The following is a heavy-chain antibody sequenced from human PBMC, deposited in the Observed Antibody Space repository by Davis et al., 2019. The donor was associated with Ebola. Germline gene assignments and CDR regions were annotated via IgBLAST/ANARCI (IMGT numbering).Heavy chain of an antibody. CDR3: ARRSYDFWSGYATFDY. Sequence: ASVTVSCKASGYTFTSYYMHWVRQAPGQGLEWMGIINPSGGSTSYAQKFQGRVTMTRDTSISTAYMELSRLRSDDTAVYYCARRSYDFWSGYATFDYWGQGTLVTVSS. CDR1: GYTFTSYY. V-gene: IGHV1-46*01. J-gene: IGHJ4*02. CDR2: INPSGGST. D-gene: IGHD3-3*01.